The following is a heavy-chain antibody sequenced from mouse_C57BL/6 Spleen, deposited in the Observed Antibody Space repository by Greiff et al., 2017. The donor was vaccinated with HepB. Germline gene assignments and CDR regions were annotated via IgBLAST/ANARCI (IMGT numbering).Heavy chain of an antibody. J-gene: IGHJ1*03. Sequence: EVRLVESEGGLVQPGSSMKLSCTASGFTFSDYYMAWVRQVPEKGLEWVANINYDGSSTYYLDSLKSRFIISRDNAKNSLYLQMSSLKSEDTATYYCARDQDYGSPWYFDVWGTGTTVTVSS. CDR3: ARDQDYGSPWYFDV. CDR1: GFTFSDYY. CDR2: INYDGSST. V-gene: IGHV5-16*01. D-gene: IGHD1-1*01.